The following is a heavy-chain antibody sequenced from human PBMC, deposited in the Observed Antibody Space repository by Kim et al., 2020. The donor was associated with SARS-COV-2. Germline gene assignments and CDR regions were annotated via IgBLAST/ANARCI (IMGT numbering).Heavy chain of an antibody. CDR1: GFTFSSYS. Sequence: GGSLRLSCAASGFTFSSYSMNWVRQAPGKGLEWVSSISSSSSYIYYADSVKGRFTISRDNAKNSLYLQMNSLRAEDTAVYYCARAPVTMIVAGYFDYWGQGTLVTVSS. V-gene: IGHV3-21*01. CDR3: ARAPVTMIVAGYFDY. J-gene: IGHJ4*02. D-gene: IGHD3-22*01. CDR2: ISSSSSYI.